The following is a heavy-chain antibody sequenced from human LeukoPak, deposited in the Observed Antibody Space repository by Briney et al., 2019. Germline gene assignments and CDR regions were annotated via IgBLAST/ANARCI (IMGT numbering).Heavy chain of an antibody. CDR1: GFIFSSYG. Sequence: PGGSLRLSCAASGFIFSSYGMSWVRQAPGKGLEWVSYISSSGSTIYYADSVKGRFTISRDNAKNSLYLQMNSLTAEDTAVYYCARESFAARWDWGQGTLVTVSS. V-gene: IGHV3-48*04. J-gene: IGHJ4*02. CDR2: ISSSGSTI. D-gene: IGHD6-6*01. CDR3: ARESFAARWD.